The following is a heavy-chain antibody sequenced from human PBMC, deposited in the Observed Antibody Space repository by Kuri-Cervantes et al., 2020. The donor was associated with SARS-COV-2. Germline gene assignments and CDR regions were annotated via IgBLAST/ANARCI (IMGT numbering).Heavy chain of an antibody. V-gene: IGHV4-39*01. D-gene: IGHD4-17*01. CDR2: IFYSGSI. CDR3: ARLSLGPAVTGGFDI. J-gene: IGHJ3*02. Sequence: GSLRLSCNVSGGSISSTSSYWGWVRQPPGKGPEWIATIFYSGSIYYNPSLRGRVTISVDTSNNQFSLKVTSVTAADTAVYYCARLSLGPAVTGGFDIWGQGTMVTVSS. CDR1: GGSISSTSSY.